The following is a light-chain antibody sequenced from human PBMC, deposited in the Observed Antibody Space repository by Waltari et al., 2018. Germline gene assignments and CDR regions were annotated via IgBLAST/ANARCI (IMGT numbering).Light chain of an antibody. V-gene: IGLV1-47*01. J-gene: IGLJ3*02. Sequence: QSVLTQPPSVSGTPGQGVTISCSGSSSNIGTHYVYWYQQLPRPAPNLLIFRNDQRPSGVPDRFSASKSGTSASLAISGLRSEDEADYYCAAWDDGLSGPVFGGGTKLTVL. CDR3: AAWDDGLSGPV. CDR1: SSNIGTHY. CDR2: RND.